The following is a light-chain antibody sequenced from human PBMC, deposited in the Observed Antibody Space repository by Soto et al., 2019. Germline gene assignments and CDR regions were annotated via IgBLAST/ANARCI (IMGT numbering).Light chain of an antibody. CDR1: SSNVGGYNY. CDR3: CSRAGTCTWV. CDR2: DVN. Sequence: QSALTQPRSVSESPGQSVTISCSGTSSNVGGYNYVSWYQQHPGKAPKLIIYDVNERPSGVPDRFSGSKSGSTASLTISGLQAADEADYYCCSRAGTCTWVFGGGTKVTVL. V-gene: IGLV2-11*01. J-gene: IGLJ3*02.